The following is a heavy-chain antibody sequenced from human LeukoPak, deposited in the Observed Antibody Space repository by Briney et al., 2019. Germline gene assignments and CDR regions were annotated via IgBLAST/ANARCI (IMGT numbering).Heavy chain of an antibody. CDR2: INSDGSST. CDR1: GFTFSSYW. J-gene: IGHJ4*02. D-gene: IGHD3-22*01. V-gene: IGHV3-74*01. CDR3: ARVRGYYSNYFDY. Sequence: PGGSLRLSCAASGFTFSSYWMHWVRQAPGKGLVWVSRINSDGSSTSYADSVKGRFTISRDNAKNTLYLQMNSLRAEDTAVYYCARVRGYYSNYFDYWGQGTLVTVSS.